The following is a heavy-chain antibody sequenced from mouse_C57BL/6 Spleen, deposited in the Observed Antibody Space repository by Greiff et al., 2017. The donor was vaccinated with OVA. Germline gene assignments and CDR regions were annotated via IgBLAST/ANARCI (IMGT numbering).Heavy chain of an antibody. V-gene: IGHV1-50*01. CDR1: GYTFTSYW. CDR2: IDPSDSYT. J-gene: IGHJ2*01. D-gene: IGHD3-3*01. Sequence: QVQLQQPGAELVKPGASVKLSCKASGYTFTSYWMQWVKQRPGQGLEWIGEIDPSDSYTNYNQKFKGKATLTVDTSSSTAYMQLSSLTSVDSAVYYCARWGTGYFDYWGKGTTLTASS. CDR3: ARWGTGYFDY.